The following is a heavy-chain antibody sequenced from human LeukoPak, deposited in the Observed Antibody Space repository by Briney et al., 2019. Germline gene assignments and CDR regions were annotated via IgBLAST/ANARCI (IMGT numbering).Heavy chain of an antibody. D-gene: IGHD2-2*01. Sequence: PGGSLRLSCAASGFTSSDYTMNWVRQAPGKGLEWVSGISISDDSTYYADSVKGRFTMSRDNSHNVLYLQMNSLRAEDTAVYYCAKDRYCRSTICPYDYWGQGTLVTVSS. V-gene: IGHV3-23*01. CDR1: GFTSSDYT. CDR3: AKDRYCRSTICPYDY. J-gene: IGHJ4*02. CDR2: ISISDDST.